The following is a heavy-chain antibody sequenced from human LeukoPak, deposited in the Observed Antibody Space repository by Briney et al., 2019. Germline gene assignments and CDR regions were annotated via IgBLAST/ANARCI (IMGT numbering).Heavy chain of an antibody. J-gene: IGHJ2*01. V-gene: IGHV3-21*01. CDR3: ARLRINGHDWYSDL. Sequence: GGSLRLSCAASGFTFNTYTMNWVRQAPGKGLEWVSSITSNSNYIYYADSVKGRFSISRDNSRKSLYLQLNSLRAEDTAVYYCARLRINGHDWYSDLWGRGTPVTFSS. CDR1: GFTFNTYT. CDR2: ITSNSNYI. D-gene: IGHD2-15*01.